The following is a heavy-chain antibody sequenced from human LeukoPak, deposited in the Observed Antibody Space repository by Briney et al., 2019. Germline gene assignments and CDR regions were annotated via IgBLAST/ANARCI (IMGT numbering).Heavy chain of an antibody. V-gene: IGHV4-4*07. J-gene: IGHJ5*02. CDR1: GGSISSYY. CDR2: IYTSGST. Sequence: SETLSLTCTVSGGSISSYYWSWIRQPPGKGLEWIGRIYTSGSTNYNPSLKSRVTMSVDTSKNQFSLKLSSVTAADTAVYYCARDGYCSSTSCYPEWRGPSSVGIHNWFDPWGQGTLVTVSS. CDR3: ARDGYCSSTSCYPEWRGPSSVGIHNWFDP. D-gene: IGHD2-2*03.